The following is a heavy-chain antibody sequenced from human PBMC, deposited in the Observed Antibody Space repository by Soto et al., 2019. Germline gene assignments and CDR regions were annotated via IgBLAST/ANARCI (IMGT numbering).Heavy chain of an antibody. CDR2: IYYSGST. CDR1: GCSISSYY. CDR3: ARDATRYSSGWYFVFDY. V-gene: IGHV4-59*01. J-gene: IGHJ4*02. Sequence: SETLSLTCTVSGCSISSYYCSWIRQTPGKGLEWIGYIYYSGSTNYNPSLKSRVTISVATSKNQFSLKLSSVTAADTAVYYCARDATRYSSGWYFVFDYWGQGTLVTVSS. D-gene: IGHD6-19*01.